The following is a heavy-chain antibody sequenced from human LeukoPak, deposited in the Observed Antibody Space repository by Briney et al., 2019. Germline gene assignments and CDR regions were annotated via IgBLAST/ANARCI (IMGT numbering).Heavy chain of an antibody. V-gene: IGHV1-69*13. J-gene: IGHJ5*02. CDR3: ARRVIWFGELHGWFDP. Sequence: SVKVSCKASGGTFSSYAISWVRQAPGQGLEWMGGIIPIFGTANYAQKFQGRVTITADESTSTAYMELSSLRSEDTAVYYCARRVIWFGELHGWFDPWGQGTLVTVSS. CDR1: GGTFSSYA. CDR2: IIPIFGTA. D-gene: IGHD3-10*01.